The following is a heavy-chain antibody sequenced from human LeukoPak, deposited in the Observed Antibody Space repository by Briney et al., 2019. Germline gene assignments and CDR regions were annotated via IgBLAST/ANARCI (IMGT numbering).Heavy chain of an antibody. Sequence: ASVKVSCKASGGTFSSYAISWVRQAPGQGLEWMGGIIPIFGTANYAQKFQGRVTITTDESTSTAYMELSSLRSEDTAVYYCARGTERFLEWLLYRLALAGDAFDIWGQGTMVTVSS. CDR3: ARGTERFLEWLLYRLALAGDAFDI. CDR1: GGTFSSYA. J-gene: IGHJ3*02. D-gene: IGHD3-3*01. V-gene: IGHV1-69*05. CDR2: IIPIFGTA.